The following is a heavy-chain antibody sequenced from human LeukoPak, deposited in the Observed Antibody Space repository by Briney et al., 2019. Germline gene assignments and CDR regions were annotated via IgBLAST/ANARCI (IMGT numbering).Heavy chain of an antibody. D-gene: IGHD3-22*01. J-gene: IGHJ5*02. CDR1: GFTFSSYS. Sequence: PGGSLRLSCAASGFTFSSYSMNWVRQAPGKGLEWVSSISSSSSYIYYADSVKGRFTISRDNAKNSLYLQMNSLRAGDTAVYYCAREALYYYDNWFDPWGQGTLVTVSS. CDR3: AREALYYYDNWFDP. V-gene: IGHV3-21*01. CDR2: ISSSSSYI.